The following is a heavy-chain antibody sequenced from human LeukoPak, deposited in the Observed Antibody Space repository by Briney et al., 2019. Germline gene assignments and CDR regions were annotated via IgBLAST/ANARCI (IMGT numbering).Heavy chain of an antibody. CDR3: ASAPNYYVSSGSDH. CDR2: SSHSGSP. D-gene: IGHD3-22*01. Sequence: SETLSLTCAVYGGSFSSYSWSWVRQPPGKGLEWIGESSHSGSPNYSPSLKSRVTMSLDTSRNQFSLRLNSVTAADTAVYYCASAPNYYVSSGSDHWGQGILVTVSS. J-gene: IGHJ4*02. V-gene: IGHV4-34*01. CDR1: GGSFSSYS.